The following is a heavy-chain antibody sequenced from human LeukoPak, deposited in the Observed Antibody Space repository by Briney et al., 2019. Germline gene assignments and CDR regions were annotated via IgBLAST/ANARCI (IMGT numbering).Heavy chain of an antibody. CDR1: GFTFSRYW. Sequence: PGGSLRLSCAASGFTFSRYWMSWVRQAPGKGLEWVANIRQDGSEKHYVDSVKGRITISRDNAKNSLYLQMNSLRAEDTAVYYCARAPPYYYYMDVWGKGTTVTVSS. J-gene: IGHJ6*03. V-gene: IGHV3-7*01. CDR3: ARAPPYYYYMDV. CDR2: IRQDGSEK.